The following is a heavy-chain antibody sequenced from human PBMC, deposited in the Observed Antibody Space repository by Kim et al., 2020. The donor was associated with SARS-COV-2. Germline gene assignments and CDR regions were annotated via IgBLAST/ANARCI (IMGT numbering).Heavy chain of an antibody. CDR3: VKSLDNGDVFDY. D-gene: IGHD4-17*01. CDR1: GFTFSSYA. V-gene: IGHV3-23*01. CDR2: ISGSGGTT. J-gene: IGHJ4*02. Sequence: GGSLRLSCAASGFTFSSYAMSWVRQAPGKGLEWVSGISGSGGTTNYADSVKGRFTISRDNSRNTLHLQMNSLRAEDTAVYYCVKSLDNGDVFDYWGQGTLVTVAS.